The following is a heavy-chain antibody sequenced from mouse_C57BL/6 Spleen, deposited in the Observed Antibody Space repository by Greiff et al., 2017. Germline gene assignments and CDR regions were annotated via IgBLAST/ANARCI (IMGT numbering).Heavy chain of an antibody. V-gene: IGHV1-72*01. CDR1: GYTFTSYW. CDR2: IDPNSGGT. CDR3: ARSITTVVAPFAY. J-gene: IGHJ3*01. D-gene: IGHD1-1*01. Sequence: VQLQQSGAELVKPGASVKLSCKASGYTFTSYWMHWVKQRPGRGLEWIGRIDPNSGGTKYNEKFKSKATLTVDKPSSTAYMQLSSLTSEDSAVYYSARSITTVVAPFAYWGQGTLVTVSA.